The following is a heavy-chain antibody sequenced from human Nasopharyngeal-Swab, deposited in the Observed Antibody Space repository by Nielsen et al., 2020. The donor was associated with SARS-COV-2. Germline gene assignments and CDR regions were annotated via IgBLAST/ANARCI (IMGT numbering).Heavy chain of an antibody. J-gene: IGHJ4*02. D-gene: IGHD3-10*01. CDR3: ARPTMVRGVIISDFDY. CDR1: GFTFSSYA. CDR2: ISYDGSNK. Sequence: GESLKISCAASGFTFSSYAMHWARQAPGKGLEWVAVISYDGSNKYYADSVEGRFTISRDNSKNTLYLQMNSLRAEDTAVYYCARPTMVRGVIISDFDYWGQGTLVTVSS. V-gene: IGHV3-30-3*01.